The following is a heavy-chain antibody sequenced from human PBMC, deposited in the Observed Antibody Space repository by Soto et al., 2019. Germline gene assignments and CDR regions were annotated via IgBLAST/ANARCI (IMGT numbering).Heavy chain of an antibody. J-gene: IGHJ4*02. Sequence: GGSLRLSCAASGFNFGNNWMHWVRQAPGKGLEWFSRMNSDGRTTNYADYVKGGFAVSRDNAKNTLYLKMNSLRAENTAEYYCATAEVEYWEPGTLVTGSS. CDR3: ATAEVEY. CDR1: GFNFGNNW. CDR2: MNSDGRTT. V-gene: IGHV3-74*01.